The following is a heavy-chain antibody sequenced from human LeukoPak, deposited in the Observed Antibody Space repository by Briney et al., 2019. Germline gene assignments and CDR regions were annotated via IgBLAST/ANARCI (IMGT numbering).Heavy chain of an antibody. D-gene: IGHD6-13*01. CDR1: GGSISSSSYY. Sequence: SETLSLTCTVSGGSISSSSYYWGWIRQPPGKGVEWIGSIYYSGSTYYNPSLKSRVTISVDTSKNQFSLKLSSVTAADTAVYYCAGSSSSWYQVYWGQGTLVTVSS. CDR2: IYYSGST. J-gene: IGHJ4*02. CDR3: AGSSSSWYQVY. V-gene: IGHV4-39*01.